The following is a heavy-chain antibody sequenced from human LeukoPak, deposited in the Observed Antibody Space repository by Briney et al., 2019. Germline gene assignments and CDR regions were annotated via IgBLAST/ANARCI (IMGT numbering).Heavy chain of an antibody. J-gene: IGHJ4*02. CDR1: GFTFSNFW. Sequence: GGSLRLSCAASGFTFSNFWLTWVRQAPGKGLEWVANIKQDGSETYYVGSVKGRFTISRDNVKNSLYLQMNSLRAEDTAVYYCARTFDDYGEFDYWGQGTLVTVSS. CDR3: ARTFDDYGEFDY. V-gene: IGHV3-7*01. CDR2: IKQDGSET. D-gene: IGHD4-17*01.